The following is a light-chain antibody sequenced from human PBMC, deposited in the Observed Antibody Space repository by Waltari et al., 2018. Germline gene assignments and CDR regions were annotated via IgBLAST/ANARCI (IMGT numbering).Light chain of an antibody. CDR2: DVS. V-gene: IGLV2-14*03. Sequence: QSALTQPASVSGSPGQSITISCTGTSSDVGGYHYVSSYQQHPGKAPQLMIYDVSNRPSGVFTRFSGSKSGNTASLTISGLQAEDEADYYCSSYTSSSTLGFGTGTKVTVL. J-gene: IGLJ1*01. CDR1: SSDVGGYHY. CDR3: SSYTSSSTLG.